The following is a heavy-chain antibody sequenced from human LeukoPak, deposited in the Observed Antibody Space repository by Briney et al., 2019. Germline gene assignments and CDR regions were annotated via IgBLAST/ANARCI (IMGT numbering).Heavy chain of an antibody. CDR2: ISSNGGST. V-gene: IGHV3-64D*06. Sequence: PGGSLRLSCSASGFTFSSYAMHWVRQAPGKGLEYVSAISSNGGSTYYADSVKGRFTISRDNSKNTLYLQMSSLRAEDTAVYYCVNSPYLYGSGAYIDYWGREPWSPSPQ. J-gene: IGHJ4*02. CDR3: VNSPYLYGSGAYIDY. CDR1: GFTFSSYA. D-gene: IGHD3-10*01.